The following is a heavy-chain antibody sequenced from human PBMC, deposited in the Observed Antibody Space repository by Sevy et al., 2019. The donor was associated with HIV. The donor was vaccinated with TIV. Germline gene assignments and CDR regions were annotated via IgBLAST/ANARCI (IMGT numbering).Heavy chain of an antibody. CDR1: GFTFSSYA. J-gene: IGHJ4*02. D-gene: IGHD3-3*01. Sequence: GGSLRLSCAASGFTFSSYAMHWVRQAPGKGLEWVAVISYDGSNKYYADSVKGRFTIFKDNSKNTLYLQMNSLRAEDTAVYYSARVHRPDIVLVPAADYDFWRGYLDYWGQGTLVTVSS. CDR3: ARVHRPDIVLVPAADYDFWRGYLDY. V-gene: IGHV3-30-3*01. CDR2: ISYDGSNK.